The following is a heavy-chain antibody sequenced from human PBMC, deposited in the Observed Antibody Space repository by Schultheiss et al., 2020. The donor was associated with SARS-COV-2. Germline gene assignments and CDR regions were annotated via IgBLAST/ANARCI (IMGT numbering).Heavy chain of an antibody. Sequence: GGSLRLSCKASGYTFTGYYIHWVRQAPGQGLEWMGRINPNSGGTNYAQKFQGRVTMTRNTSISTAYMELRSLRSDDTAVYYCASSLLTFAFDIWGQGTMVTVSS. V-gene: IGHV1-2*06. CDR3: ASSLLTFAFDI. J-gene: IGHJ3*02. D-gene: IGHD3-10*01. CDR1: GYTFTGYY. CDR2: INPNSGGT.